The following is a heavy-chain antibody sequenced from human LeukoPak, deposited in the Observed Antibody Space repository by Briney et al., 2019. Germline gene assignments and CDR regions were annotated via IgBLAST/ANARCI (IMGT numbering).Heavy chain of an antibody. CDR2: ISSSSSYI. D-gene: IGHD4-17*01. CDR1: GFTFSSYS. Sequence: SGGSLRLSCAASGFTFSSYSMNWVRQTPGKGLEWVSSISSSSSYIFYADSAKGRFTMSRDNAKKSLFLQMNSLRAEDTAVYYCARDYGDYEPGRHHYYYYYMDVWGKGTTVTVSS. V-gene: IGHV3-21*01. CDR3: ARDYGDYEPGRHHYYYYYMDV. J-gene: IGHJ6*03.